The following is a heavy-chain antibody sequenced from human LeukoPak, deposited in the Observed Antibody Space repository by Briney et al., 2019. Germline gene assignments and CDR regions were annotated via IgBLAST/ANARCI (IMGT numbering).Heavy chain of an antibody. D-gene: IGHD3-22*01. CDR1: GGSFSGYY. CDR2: INHSGST. Sequence: PSETLSLTCAVYGGSFSGYYWSWIRQPPGKGLEWIGEINHSGSTNYNPSLKSRVTISVDTSKNQFSLKLSSVTAAETAVYYCARVHSSGYHRPSCMDVWGQGTTVTVSS. CDR3: ARVHSSGYHRPSCMDV. J-gene: IGHJ6*02. V-gene: IGHV4-34*01.